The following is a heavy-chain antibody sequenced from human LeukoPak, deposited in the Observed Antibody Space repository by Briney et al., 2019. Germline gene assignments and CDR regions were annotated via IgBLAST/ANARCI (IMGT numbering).Heavy chain of an antibody. CDR1: GGTFSSYA. V-gene: IGHV1-69*04. CDR3: ASLLTTGNWFYYYGMDV. D-gene: IGHD3-16*01. Sequence: ASVKVSCKASGGTFSSYAISWVRQAPGPGLEWMGRIIPIFGIANYAQKFQGRVTITADKSTSTAYMELSSLRSEDTAVYYCASLLTTGNWFYYYGMDVWGQGTTVTVSS. CDR2: IIPIFGIA. J-gene: IGHJ6*02.